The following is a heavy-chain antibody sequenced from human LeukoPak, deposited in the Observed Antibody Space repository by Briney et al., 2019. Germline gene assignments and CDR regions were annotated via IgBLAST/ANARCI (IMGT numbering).Heavy chain of an antibody. D-gene: IGHD6-6*01. Sequence: SETLSLTCTVSGGSISSYYWSWIRQPPGKGLEWVGYIYYSGSTNYNPSLKSRVTISVETSKNQFSLKLSSVTAADTVVYYCARQIGASMYYSYYMDVWGKGTTVTVSS. V-gene: IGHV4-59*08. CDR2: IYYSGST. CDR3: ARQIGASMYYSYYMDV. CDR1: GGSISSYY. J-gene: IGHJ6*03.